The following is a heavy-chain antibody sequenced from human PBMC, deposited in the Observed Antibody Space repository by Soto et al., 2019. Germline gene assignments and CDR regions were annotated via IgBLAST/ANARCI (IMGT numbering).Heavy chain of an antibody. CDR3: VRDGGQ. J-gene: IGHJ4*02. V-gene: IGHV3-74*03. CDR1: GFSFSSSW. CDR2: INSDASTT. Sequence: EVQLVESGGGLGQPGGSLRLSCAASGFSFSSSWMHWVRQAPGEGLVWVSRINSDASTTTYADSVKGRFTISRDNAKNTLYLQMNSLRADDTAVYYCVRDGGQWGQGTLVTVSS. D-gene: IGHD3-16*01.